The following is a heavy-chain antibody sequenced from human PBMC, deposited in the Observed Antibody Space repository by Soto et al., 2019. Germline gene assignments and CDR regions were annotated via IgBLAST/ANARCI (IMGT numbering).Heavy chain of an antibody. CDR2: ISYDGSNK. D-gene: IGHD1-26*01. CDR3: ARSPYSVSYLADFEY. V-gene: IGHV3-30*03. CDR1: GFTFSSYG. J-gene: IGHJ4*02. Sequence: QVQLVESGGGVVQPGRSLRLSCAASGFTFSSYGMHWVRQAPGKGLEWVAVISYDGSNKYYADSVKGRFTISRDNSKNTLYLQMNSLRAEDTAVYYCARSPYSVSYLADFEYWGQGTLVTVSS.